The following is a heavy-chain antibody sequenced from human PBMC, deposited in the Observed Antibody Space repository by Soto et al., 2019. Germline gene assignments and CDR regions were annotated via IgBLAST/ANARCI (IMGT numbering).Heavy chain of an antibody. V-gene: IGHV3-48*01. Sequence: GGSLRLSCAASGFTFSSYSMNWVRQAPGKGLEWVSYISSSSSTIYYADSVKGRFTISRGNAKNSLYLQMNSLRAEDTAVYYCARDAPPDNYWGQGTLVTVSS. CDR3: ARDAPPDNY. D-gene: IGHD3-9*01. CDR2: ISSSSSTI. J-gene: IGHJ4*02. CDR1: GFTFSSYS.